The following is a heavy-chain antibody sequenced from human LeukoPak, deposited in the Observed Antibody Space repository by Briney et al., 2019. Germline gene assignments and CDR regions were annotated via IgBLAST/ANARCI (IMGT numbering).Heavy chain of an antibody. CDR3: ARQFYSSGWSVPIDY. J-gene: IGHJ4*02. CDR1: GGSISSSSYY. CDR2: IYYSGST. V-gene: IGHV4-39*01. Sequence: PSETLSLTFTVSGGSISSSSYYWGWIRQPPGKGLEWIGSIYYSGSTYYNPSLKSRVTISVDTSKNQFSLKLSSVTAADTAVYYCARQFYSSGWSVPIDYWGQGTLVTVSS. D-gene: IGHD6-19*01.